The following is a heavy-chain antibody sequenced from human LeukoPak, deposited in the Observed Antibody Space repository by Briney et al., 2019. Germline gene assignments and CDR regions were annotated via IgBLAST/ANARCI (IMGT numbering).Heavy chain of an antibody. D-gene: IGHD4-17*01. CDR3: ARGHYGDYPYYYYGMDV. V-gene: IGHV1-69*01. J-gene: IGHJ6*04. CDR1: GGTFSSYA. Sequence: SVKVSCKASGGTFSSYAISWVRQAPGQGLEWMGGIIPIFGTANYAQKFQGKVTITADESTSTAYMELSSLRSEDTAVYYCARGHYGDYPYYYYGMDVWGKGTTVPVSS. CDR2: IIPIFGTA.